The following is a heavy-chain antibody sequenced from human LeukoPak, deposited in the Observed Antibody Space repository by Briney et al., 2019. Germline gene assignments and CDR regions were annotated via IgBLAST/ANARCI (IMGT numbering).Heavy chain of an antibody. J-gene: IGHJ3*02. Sequence: GGSLRLSCAASGFTFSNAWMSWVRQAPGKGLEWVGRIKSKTDGGTTDYAAPVKGRFTISRDDSKNTLYLQMNSLKTEDTAVYYCTKWDYGGNAFDIWGQGTMVTVSS. CDR1: GFTFSNAW. CDR2: IKSKTDGGTT. D-gene: IGHD4-23*01. V-gene: IGHV3-15*01. CDR3: TKWDYGGNAFDI.